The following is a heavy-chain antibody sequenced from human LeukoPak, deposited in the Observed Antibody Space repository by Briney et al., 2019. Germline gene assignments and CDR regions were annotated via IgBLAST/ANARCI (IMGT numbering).Heavy chain of an antibody. CDR1: GYTFTGYY. J-gene: IGHJ6*03. CDR3: AREHNYDFFMDV. D-gene: IGHD3-3*01. CDR2: INPNSGGT. V-gene: IGHV1-2*02. Sequence: ASVKVSCKASGYTFTGYYMHWVRQAPGQGLEWMGWINPNSGGTNYAQKFQGRVTMTRDTSISTAYMELSRLRSDDTAVYYCAREHNYDFFMDVWGKGTTVTVSS.